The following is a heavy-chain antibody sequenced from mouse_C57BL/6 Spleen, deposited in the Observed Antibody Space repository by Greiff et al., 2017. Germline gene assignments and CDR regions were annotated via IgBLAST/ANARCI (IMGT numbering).Heavy chain of an antibody. CDR2: ISDGGSYT. CDR3: AREVLRSYAMDY. CDR1: GFTFSSYA. V-gene: IGHV5-4*01. J-gene: IGHJ4*01. Sequence: EVKVVESGGGLVKPGGSLKLSCAASGFTFSSYAMSWVRQTPEKRLEWVATISDGGSYTYYPDNVKGRFTISRDNAKNNLYLQMSHLKSEDTAMYYCAREVLRSYAMDYWGQGTSVTVSS. D-gene: IGHD1-1*01.